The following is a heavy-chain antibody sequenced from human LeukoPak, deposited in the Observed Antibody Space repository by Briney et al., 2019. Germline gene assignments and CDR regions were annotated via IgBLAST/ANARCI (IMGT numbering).Heavy chain of an antibody. Sequence: KASETLSLTCAVYGGSFSGHYWSWIRQAPGKGLEWIGEINDSGNTNYNPSLKSRVTLSVDTSKNQFSLKLRYVTAADTAAYYCARARGAVAIDYWGQGTLVTVSS. CDR3: ARARGAVAIDY. CDR1: GGSFSGHY. CDR2: INDSGNT. D-gene: IGHD6-19*01. V-gene: IGHV4-34*01. J-gene: IGHJ4*02.